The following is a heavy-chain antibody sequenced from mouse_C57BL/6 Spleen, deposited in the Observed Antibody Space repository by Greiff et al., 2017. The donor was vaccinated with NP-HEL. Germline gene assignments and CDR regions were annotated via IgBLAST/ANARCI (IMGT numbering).Heavy chain of an antibody. V-gene: IGHV5-4*01. CDR1: GFTFSSYA. J-gene: IGHJ1*03. Sequence: EVKVVESGGGLVKPGGSLKLSCAASGFTFSSYAMSWVRQTPEKRLEWVATISDGGSYTYYPDNVKGRFTISRDNAKNNLYLQMSHLKSEDTAMYYCAREEGRGYFDVWGTGTTVTVSS. CDR2: ISDGGSYT. CDR3: AREEGRGYFDV.